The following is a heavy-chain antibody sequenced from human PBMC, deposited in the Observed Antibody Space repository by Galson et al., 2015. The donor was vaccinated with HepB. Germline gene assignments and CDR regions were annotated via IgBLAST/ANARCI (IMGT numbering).Heavy chain of an antibody. J-gene: IGHJ4*02. CDR3: ASVTTGTTLDY. V-gene: IGHV4-34*01. CDR1: GGSFSGYY. Sequence: ETLSLTCAVYGGSFSGYYWSWIRQPPGKGLEWIGEINHSGSTNYNPYLKSRVTISVDTSKNQFSLKLSSLTAADTAVYHCASVTTGTTLDYWGQGTLVTVSS. D-gene: IGHD1-1*01. CDR2: INHSGST.